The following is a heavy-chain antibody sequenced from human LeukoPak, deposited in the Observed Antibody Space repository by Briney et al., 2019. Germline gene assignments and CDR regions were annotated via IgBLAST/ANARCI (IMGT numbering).Heavy chain of an antibody. V-gene: IGHV4-38-2*02. J-gene: IGHJ4*02. CDR1: GYSISSGYY. CDR3: ARDRYSYGYRYFDY. Sequence: SETLSLTCTVSGYSISSGYYWGWIRQPPGKGLEWIGSIYHSGSTYYNPSLKSRVTISVDTSKNQFSLKLNSVTAADTAVYYCARDRYSYGYRYFDYWGQGTLVTVSS. CDR2: IYHSGST. D-gene: IGHD5-18*01.